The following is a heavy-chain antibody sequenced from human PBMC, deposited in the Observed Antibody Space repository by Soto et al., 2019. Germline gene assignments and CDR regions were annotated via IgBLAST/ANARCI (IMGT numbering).Heavy chain of an antibody. CDR3: AREHPRGSSCFYYGMDV. CDR1: GYTFTSYY. CDR2: INPSGGST. V-gene: IGHV1-46*01. D-gene: IGHD6-13*01. J-gene: IGHJ6*02. Sequence: GASVKVSCKASGYTFTSYYMHWVRQAPGQGLEWMGIINPSGGSTSYAQKFQGRVAMTRDTSTSTVYMELSSLRSEDTAVYYCAREHPRGSSCFYYGMDVWGQGTTVTVSS.